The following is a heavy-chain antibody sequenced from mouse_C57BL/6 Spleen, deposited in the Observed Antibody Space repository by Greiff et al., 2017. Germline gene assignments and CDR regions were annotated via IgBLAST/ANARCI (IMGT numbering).Heavy chain of an antibody. CDR1: GFTFTDYY. D-gene: IGHD1-1*01. J-gene: IGHJ1*03. CDR2: IRNKANGYTT. V-gene: IGHV7-3*01. Sequence: EVMLVESGGGLVQPGGSLSLSCAASGFTFTDYYMSWVRQPPGTALEWLGFIRNKANGYTTEYSASVKGRFTISRDNSQSILYLQMNALRAEDSATYSCARLYGSSFYWYFDVWGTGTTVTVSS. CDR3: ARLYGSSFYWYFDV.